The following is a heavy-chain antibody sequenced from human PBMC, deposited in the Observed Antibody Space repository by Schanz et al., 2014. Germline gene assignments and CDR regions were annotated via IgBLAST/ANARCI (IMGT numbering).Heavy chain of an antibody. D-gene: IGHD3-16*02. V-gene: IGHV3-23*01. CDR1: GFTFSNFA. CDR3: AKYRYSVFDFDY. J-gene: IGHJ4*02. Sequence: EVQLLESGGGLVQPGGSLRLSCAASGFTFSNFAMSWVRQAPGRGLEWVSALSARGHRTQYADSVMGRFTISGDNSKNTLYLQMNSLRAEDTAIYYCAKYRYSVFDFDYWGQGTLVTVSS. CDR2: LSARGHRT.